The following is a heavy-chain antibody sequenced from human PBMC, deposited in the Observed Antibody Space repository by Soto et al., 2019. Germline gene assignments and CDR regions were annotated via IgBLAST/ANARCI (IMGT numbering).Heavy chain of an antibody. D-gene: IGHD2-2*01. Sequence: QVSLVQSGAEVKKPGASVKVSCKASGYTFTSYYVHWVRQAPGQGLEWMGIINPSGATTTYAQNFQGRVAMTRDTSTSTVYMELCSLRSEDTAVYYCARRDCFSSSCYFKYWGQGTLVTVSS. CDR3: ARRDCFSSSCYFKY. V-gene: IGHV1-46*01. CDR2: INPSGATT. CDR1: GYTFTSYY. J-gene: IGHJ4*02.